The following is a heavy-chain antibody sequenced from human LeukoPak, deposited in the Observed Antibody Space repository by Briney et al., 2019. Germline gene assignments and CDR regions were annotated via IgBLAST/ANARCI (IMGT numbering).Heavy chain of an antibody. J-gene: IGHJ4*02. CDR3: ARESWYFDY. Sequence: LPGGSLRLSCAASGFTFSIYAMSWVRQAPGKGLEWVSVISGSGVTTYYADSVKGRFTISRDNSKNTLYLQMNSLRTEDTAVYYCARESWYFDYWGQGTLVTVSS. V-gene: IGHV3-23*01. CDR1: GFTFSIYA. CDR2: ISGSGVTT.